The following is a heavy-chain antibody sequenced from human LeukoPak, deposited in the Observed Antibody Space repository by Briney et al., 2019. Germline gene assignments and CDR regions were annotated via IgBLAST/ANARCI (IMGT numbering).Heavy chain of an antibody. Sequence: SVKVSCKASGGTFSSYAISWVRQAPGQGLEWMGRIIPILGIANYAQKFQGRVTITAEKSTTTAYMELSSLRSEDTAVYYCARASGYDPADYWGQGTLVTVSS. J-gene: IGHJ4*02. CDR2: IIPILGIA. CDR3: ARASGYDPADY. V-gene: IGHV1-69*04. D-gene: IGHD5-12*01. CDR1: GGTFSSYA.